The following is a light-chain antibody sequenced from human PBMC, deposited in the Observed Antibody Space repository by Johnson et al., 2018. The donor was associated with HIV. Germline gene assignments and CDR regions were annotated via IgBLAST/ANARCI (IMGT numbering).Light chain of an antibody. V-gene: IGLV1-51*02. J-gene: IGLJ1*01. Sequence: QSVLTQPPSVSAAPGQKVTISCSGTSSNIRNNYVSWYQQLPGTAPKLLIYENNKRPSGIPDRFSGSKSGTSATLAITGLQTWDEADDYCGTWDNSLTTGGVFGAGTKVTVL. CDR2: ENN. CDR3: GTWDNSLTTGGV. CDR1: SSNIRNNY.